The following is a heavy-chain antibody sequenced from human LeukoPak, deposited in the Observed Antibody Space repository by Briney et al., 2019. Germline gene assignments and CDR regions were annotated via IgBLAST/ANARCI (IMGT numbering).Heavy chain of an antibody. CDR2: IKSSGTTV. D-gene: IGHD1-26*01. Sequence: PGASLRLSCVASGFTFSNYAMSWVRQAPGKGLEWISYIKSSGTTVYYADSVKGRFTISRDNAKNSLYLQMNSLRAEDTAVYYCARGGDTGSYSKFWGQGTLVTVSS. J-gene: IGHJ4*02. CDR3: ARGGDTGSYSKF. CDR1: GFTFSNYA. V-gene: IGHV3-48*03.